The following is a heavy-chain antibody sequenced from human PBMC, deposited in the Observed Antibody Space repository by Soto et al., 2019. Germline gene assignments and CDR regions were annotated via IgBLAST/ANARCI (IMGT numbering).Heavy chain of an antibody. Sequence: PGGSLRLSCAASGFTFSSYAMSWVRQAPGKGLEWVSAISGSGGSTYYADSVKGRFTISRDNSKNTLYLQMNSLRAEDTAVYYCAKDLGITMIVVVPEFDYWGQGTLVTVSS. CDR3: AKDLGITMIVVVPEFDY. CDR2: ISGSGGST. CDR1: GFTFSSYA. D-gene: IGHD3-22*01. V-gene: IGHV3-23*01. J-gene: IGHJ4*02.